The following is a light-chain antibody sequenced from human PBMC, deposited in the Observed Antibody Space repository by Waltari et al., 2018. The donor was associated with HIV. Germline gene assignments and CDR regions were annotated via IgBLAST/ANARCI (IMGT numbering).Light chain of an antibody. Sequence: DIQMTQSPSSLSASIGDRVTITCQASQDISNSLNWYQQKSGKAPKLLIYDVFNLETGVPSRFSGRGSGTDFTLTITSLQPEDIATYYCQQYDNVPYTFGQGTKLEIK. CDR3: QQYDNVPYT. J-gene: IGKJ2*01. CDR2: DVF. CDR1: QDISNS. V-gene: IGKV1-33*01.